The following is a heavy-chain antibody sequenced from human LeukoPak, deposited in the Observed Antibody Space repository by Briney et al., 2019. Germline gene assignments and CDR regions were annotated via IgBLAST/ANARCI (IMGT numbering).Heavy chain of an antibody. CDR1: GFTFSNYG. Sequence: PGGSLRLSCATSGFTFSNYGMHWVRQTPGKGLEWVAVISFDGSSKYYGDSVKGRFTISRDNSKNTLYLQMNSLRSEDTAVYYCARSKHFWSGYSTAYYYYYYGMDVWGQGTTVTVSS. CDR2: ISFDGSSK. V-gene: IGHV3-30-3*01. CDR3: ARSKHFWSGYSTAYYYYYYGMDV. D-gene: IGHD3-3*02. J-gene: IGHJ6*02.